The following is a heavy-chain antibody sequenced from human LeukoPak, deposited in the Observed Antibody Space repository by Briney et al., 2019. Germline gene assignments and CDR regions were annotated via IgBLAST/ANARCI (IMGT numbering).Heavy chain of an antibody. CDR2: ISYDGSNK. D-gene: IGHD6-19*01. V-gene: IGHV3-30*03. CDR3: ASRIVVAGSWGPFDY. CDR1: GFSFSTSG. J-gene: IGHJ4*02. Sequence: PGGSLRLSCPASGFSFSTSGRHWVRQAPGKGLEWVAVISYDGSNKYYVDSVKGRFTISRDNSKNTLYLQMNSLRAEDTAVYFCASRIVVAGSWGPFDYWGRRTLVTVSS.